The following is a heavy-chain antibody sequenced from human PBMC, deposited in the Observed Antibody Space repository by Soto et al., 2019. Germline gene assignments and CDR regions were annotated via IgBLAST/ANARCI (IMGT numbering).Heavy chain of an antibody. V-gene: IGHV3-11*06. CDR1: GFTFSDYY. Sequence: RLSCAASGFTFSDYYMSWIRQAPGKGLEWVSYISSSSSYTNYADSVKGRFTISRDNAKNSLYLQMNSLRAEDTAVYYCAREGKEAMVTGTRAHYYYYGMDVWGQGTMVIVS. J-gene: IGHJ6*02. CDR2: ISSSSSYT. D-gene: IGHD5-18*01. CDR3: AREGKEAMVTGTRAHYYYYGMDV.